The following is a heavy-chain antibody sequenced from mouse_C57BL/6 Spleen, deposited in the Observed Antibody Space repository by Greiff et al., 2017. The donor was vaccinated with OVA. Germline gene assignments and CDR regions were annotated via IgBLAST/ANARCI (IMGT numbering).Heavy chain of an antibody. V-gene: IGHV1-61*01. CDR1: GYTFTSYW. Sequence: VQLQQPGAELVRPGSSVKLSCKASGYTFTSYWMDWVKQRPGQGLEWIGNIYPSDSETHYNQKFKDKATLTVDKSSSTAYMQLSSLTSEDSAVYYCAREDYYGSSYVGAMDYWGQGTSVTVSS. J-gene: IGHJ4*01. CDR2: IYPSDSET. D-gene: IGHD1-1*01. CDR3: AREDYYGSSYVGAMDY.